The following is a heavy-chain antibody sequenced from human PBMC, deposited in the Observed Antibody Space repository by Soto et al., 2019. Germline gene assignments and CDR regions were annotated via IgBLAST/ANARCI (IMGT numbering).Heavy chain of an antibody. Sequence: VPMRDSCAVSGVTVRSIYMTWIRKATGKGLEWVSVIYSEGTTYYADSVKGRFTISRDNSKNTLYLQMNSLRAEDTAVYYCARDPLGYSYGLYYNYGMDVWGQGTTVTVSS. V-gene: IGHV3-53*01. J-gene: IGHJ6*02. CDR1: GVTVRSIY. D-gene: IGHD5-18*01. CDR3: ARDPLGYSYGLYYNYGMDV. CDR2: IYSEGTT.